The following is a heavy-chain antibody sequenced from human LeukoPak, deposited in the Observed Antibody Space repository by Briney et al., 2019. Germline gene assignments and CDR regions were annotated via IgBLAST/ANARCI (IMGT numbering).Heavy chain of an antibody. CDR2: IHYSGST. J-gene: IGHJ3*02. V-gene: IGHV4-59*08. Sequence: PSETLSLTCTVSGDSISSYFWNWIRQPPGKGLEWIGNIHYSGSTNYNPSLKSRVAISVDTSKKQFSLTLTSVTAADTAVYYCAQRGVVTGFDIWGQGTMVAVSS. D-gene: IGHD4-23*01. CDR3: AQRGVVTGFDI. CDR1: GDSISSYF.